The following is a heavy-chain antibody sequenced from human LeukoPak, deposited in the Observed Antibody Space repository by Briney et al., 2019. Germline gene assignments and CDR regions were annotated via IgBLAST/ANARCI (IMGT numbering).Heavy chain of an antibody. CDR3: AREGVRYCTSTSCVGAYYLDY. D-gene: IGHD2-2*01. J-gene: IGHJ4*02. Sequence: GGSLRLSCAASGFTFSRYWMSWVRQAPGKGLEWVTNIKQDGSEKDYVDSVKGRFTVSRDNAKNSLYLQMNSLRAEDTAVYYCAREGVRYCTSTSCVGAYYLDYWGQGTLVTVSS. CDR1: GFTFSRYW. CDR2: IKQDGSEK. V-gene: IGHV3-7*05.